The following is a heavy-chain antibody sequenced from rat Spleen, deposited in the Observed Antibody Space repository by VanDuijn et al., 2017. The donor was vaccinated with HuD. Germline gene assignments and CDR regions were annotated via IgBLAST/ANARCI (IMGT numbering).Heavy chain of an antibody. D-gene: IGHD1-5*01. CDR3: ARVSRYNFDY. J-gene: IGHJ2*01. CDR1: GFTFSDYY. V-gene: IGHV5-22*01. Sequence: EVQLVESGGGLVQPGRSLKLSCAASGFTFSDYYMAWVRQAPKKGLEWVASISYEGSSTYYGDSVKGRFTISRDNAKSTLYLQMNSLRSEDTATYYCARVSRYNFDYWGQGVMVTVSS. CDR2: ISYEGSST.